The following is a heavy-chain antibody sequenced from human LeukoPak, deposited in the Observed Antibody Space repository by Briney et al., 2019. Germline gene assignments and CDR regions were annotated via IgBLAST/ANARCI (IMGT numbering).Heavy chain of an antibody. J-gene: IGHJ6*02. CDR1: GFTFSSYW. CDR2: INHNGNVN. Sequence: GGSLRLSCAASGFTFSSYWMNWARQAPGKGLEWVASINHNGNVNYYVDSVKGRFTISRDNAKNSLYLQMNSLRAEDTAVYYCARDQGFWSGYYYYYYYGMDVWGQGTTVTVSS. V-gene: IGHV3-7*03. D-gene: IGHD3-3*01. CDR3: ARDQGFWSGYYYYYYYGMDV.